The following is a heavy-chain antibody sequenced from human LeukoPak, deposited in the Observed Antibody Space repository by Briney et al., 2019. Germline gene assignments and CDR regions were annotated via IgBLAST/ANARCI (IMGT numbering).Heavy chain of an antibody. CDR1: GYTFTSYD. Sequence: ASVKVSCKASGYTFTSYDINWVRQAPGQGLEWMGWMNPNSGNTGYAQKFQGRGTMTRNTSISTAYMELSSVRSEDTAVYYCARGRAGSGSRKNWFDPWGQGTLVSVSS. D-gene: IGHD3-10*01. V-gene: IGHV1-8*01. J-gene: IGHJ5*02. CDR3: ARGRAGSGSRKNWFDP. CDR2: MNPNSGNT.